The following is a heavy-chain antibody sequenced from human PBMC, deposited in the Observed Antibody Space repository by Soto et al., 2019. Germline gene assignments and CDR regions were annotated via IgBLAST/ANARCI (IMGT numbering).Heavy chain of an antibody. CDR2: NYYSGST. V-gene: IGHV4-39*01. CDR3: ACLMVVVVPAPLWFDP. D-gene: IGHD2-15*01. Sequence: QLLEAGTGLVKPSETLSLTCTVSGGSISSSSYSWGWIRQPPGKGLEWIGRNYYSGSTYYTPSLKSLVTRSVDTSKSEFALELSFVPAADTAVYYCACLMVVVVPAPLWFDPWCQGTLVPVSS. CDR1: GGSISSSSYS. J-gene: IGHJ5*02.